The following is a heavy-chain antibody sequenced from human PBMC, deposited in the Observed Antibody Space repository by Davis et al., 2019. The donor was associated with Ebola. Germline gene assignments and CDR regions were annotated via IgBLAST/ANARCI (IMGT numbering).Heavy chain of an antibody. CDR1: GFTFSSYS. J-gene: IGHJ4*02. CDR3: ARDRGGYSSGWHLFDY. D-gene: IGHD6-19*01. V-gene: IGHV3-21*01. Sequence: PGGSLRLSCAASGFTFSSYSMNWVRQAPGKGLEWVSSISSSSSYIYYADSLKGRFTISRANAKTSLDLQMNSLRAEDTAVYYCARDRGGYSSGWHLFDYWGQGTLVTVSS. CDR2: ISSSSSYI.